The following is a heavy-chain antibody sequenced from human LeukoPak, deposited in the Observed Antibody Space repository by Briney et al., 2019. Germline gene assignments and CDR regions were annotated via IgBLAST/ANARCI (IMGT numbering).Heavy chain of an antibody. V-gene: IGHV3-11*01. J-gene: IGHJ4*02. CDR2: ISSSGTTI. D-gene: IGHD1-26*01. CDR3: ARDYRSTFDY. CDR1: GFTFSDYY. Sequence: GGSLRLSCAASGFTFSDYYMSWIRQAPGKGLEWVSYISSSGTTISYTDSVKGRFTISRDNAKNSLYLQINSLRAGDTAVYYCARDYRSTFDYWGQGTLVTVSS.